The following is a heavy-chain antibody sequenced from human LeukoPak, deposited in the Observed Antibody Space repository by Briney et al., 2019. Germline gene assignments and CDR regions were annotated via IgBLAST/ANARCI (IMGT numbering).Heavy chain of an antibody. V-gene: IGHV3-48*01. CDR2: ISSFSGTI. Sequence: GGSLRLSCAASGFTFNTYGMNWVRQAPGKGLEWVSYISSFSGTINYADSVKGRFTISRDNAKNSLYLQMNSLRAEDTAVYYCARDQGGVGYWGQGTLVTVSS. J-gene: IGHJ4*02. CDR1: GFTFNTYG. D-gene: IGHD3-16*01. CDR3: ARDQGGVGY.